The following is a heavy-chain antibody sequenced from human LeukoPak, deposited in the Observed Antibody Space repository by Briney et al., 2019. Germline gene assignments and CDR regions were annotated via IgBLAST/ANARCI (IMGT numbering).Heavy chain of an antibody. V-gene: IGHV4-39*01. J-gene: IGHJ4*02. Sequence: SETLSLTCTVSGGSISSSSYYWGWIRQPPGKGLEWIGSIYYSGSTYYNPSLKSRVTISVDTSKNQFSLKLSSVTAADTAVCYCARALYDYVWGSYRPSYFDYWGQGTLVTVSS. CDR3: ARALYDYVWGSYRPSYFDY. CDR2: IYYSGST. D-gene: IGHD3-16*02. CDR1: GGSISSSSYY.